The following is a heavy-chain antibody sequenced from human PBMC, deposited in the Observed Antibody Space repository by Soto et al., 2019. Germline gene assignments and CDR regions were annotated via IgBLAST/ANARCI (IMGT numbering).Heavy chain of an antibody. V-gene: IGHV1-8*01. CDR3: ARAEDYSPAERTYYYYMDV. D-gene: IGHD2-15*01. CDR1: GYTFTSYD. J-gene: IGHJ6*03. Sequence: QVQLVQSGAEVKKPGASVKVSCKASGYTFTSYDINWVRQATGQGLEWMGWMNPNSGNTGYAQKFQGRVTMTRNTSISTAYMELSSLRSEDTAVYYCARAEDYSPAERTYYYYMDVWGKGTTVTVSS. CDR2: MNPNSGNT.